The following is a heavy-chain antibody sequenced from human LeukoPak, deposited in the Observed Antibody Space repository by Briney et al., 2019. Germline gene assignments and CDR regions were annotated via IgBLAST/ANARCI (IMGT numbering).Heavy chain of an antibody. Sequence: GSGPTLVKPTQTLTLTCTFSGFSLSTSGMRVSWIRQPPGKALEWLARIDWDDDKFYSTSLKTRLTISKDTSKNQVVPTMTNMDPVDTATYYCALTTVTYDAFDIWGQGTMVTVSS. CDR3: ALTTVTYDAFDI. V-gene: IGHV2-70*04. D-gene: IGHD4-17*01. CDR1: GFSLSTSGMR. CDR2: IDWDDDK. J-gene: IGHJ3*02.